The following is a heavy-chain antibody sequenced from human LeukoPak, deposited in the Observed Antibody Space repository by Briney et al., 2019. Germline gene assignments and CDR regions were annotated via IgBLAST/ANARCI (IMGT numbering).Heavy chain of an antibody. CDR1: GFTFSSFA. CDR3: AKDRTVGASYWYFDL. Sequence: PGGSLRLSCAASGFTFSSFALSWVRQAPGKGLEWVSSISGSGGSTSYADSVKGRFTISRDSSKNTLFLHMNTLRAEDTAIYYCAKDRTVGASYWYFDLWGRGTLVTVSS. V-gene: IGHV3-23*01. D-gene: IGHD1-26*01. J-gene: IGHJ2*01. CDR2: ISGSGGST.